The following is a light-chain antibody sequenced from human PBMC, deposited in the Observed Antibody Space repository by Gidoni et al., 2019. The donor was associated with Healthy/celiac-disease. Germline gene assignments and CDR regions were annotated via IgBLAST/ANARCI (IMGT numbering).Light chain of an antibody. CDR2: AAS. CDR1: QSISSY. J-gene: IGKJ1*01. Sequence: DIQMTQSPSSLSASVGDRVTITCRASQSISSYLNWYQQKPGKAPKLLIYAASSLQSGVPSRFSGSGSGTDFTLTINSLQPEDFATYYCQQSYSTVWTFXQXTKVEI. V-gene: IGKV1-39*01. CDR3: QQSYSTVWT.